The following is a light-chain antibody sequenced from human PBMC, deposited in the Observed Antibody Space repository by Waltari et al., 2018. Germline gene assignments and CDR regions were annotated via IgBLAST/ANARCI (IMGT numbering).Light chain of an antibody. CDR3: QSYDSSLTVYVV. V-gene: IGLV1-40*01. CDR1: RSNIGAGYD. J-gene: IGLJ2*01. CDR2: SDN. Sequence: QSVLTQPPSVSGAPGQRVIISCTGSRSNIGAGYDVHWYQQLPGTAPKLLIYSDNKRPSGVPDRFSGSKSGASASLAITGLQAEDEADYYCQSYDSSLTVYVVFGGGTKLTVL.